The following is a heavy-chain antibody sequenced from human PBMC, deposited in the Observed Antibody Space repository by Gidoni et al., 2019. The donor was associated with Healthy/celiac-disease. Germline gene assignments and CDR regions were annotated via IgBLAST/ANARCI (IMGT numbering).Heavy chain of an antibody. V-gene: IGHV4-34*01. D-gene: IGHD5-18*01. J-gene: IGHJ4*02. CDR3: ARGGWIQLCFHY. CDR2: INHSGST. CDR1: GGSFSGYY. Sequence: QVQLQQWGAGLLKPSETLSLTCAVYGGSFSGYYWSWIRQPPGKGLEWIGEINHSGSTNYNPSLKSRVTISVDTSKNQFSLKLSSVTAADTAVYYCARGGWIQLCFHYWGQGTLVTVSS.